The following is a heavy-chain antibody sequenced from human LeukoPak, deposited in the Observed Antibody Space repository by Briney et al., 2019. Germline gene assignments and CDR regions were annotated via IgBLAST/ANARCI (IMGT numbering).Heavy chain of an antibody. CDR3: ARADYASPYGDV. J-gene: IGHJ6*02. Sequence: GASVKVSCKASGYTFTTYAMNWVRQAPGQGLEWMGWISAYNGNTNYAQKLQGRVTMTTDTSTSTAYMELRSLRSDDTAVYYCARADYASPYGDVWGQGTTVTVSS. D-gene: IGHD4-17*01. V-gene: IGHV1-18*01. CDR2: ISAYNGNT. CDR1: GYTFTTYA.